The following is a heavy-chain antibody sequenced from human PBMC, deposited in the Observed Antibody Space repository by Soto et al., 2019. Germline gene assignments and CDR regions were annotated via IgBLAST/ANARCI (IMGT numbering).Heavy chain of an antibody. Sequence: GGSLRLSCAASGFTFSSYAMSWVRQAPGKGLEWVSAISGSGGSTYYADSVKGRFTISRDNSKNTLYLQMNSLRAEDTAVYYCAKDPPEYYDILTGYYNGNYFDYWGQGTLVTVS. V-gene: IGHV3-23*01. J-gene: IGHJ4*02. CDR3: AKDPPEYYDILTGYYNGNYFDY. D-gene: IGHD3-9*01. CDR1: GFTFSSYA. CDR2: ISGSGGST.